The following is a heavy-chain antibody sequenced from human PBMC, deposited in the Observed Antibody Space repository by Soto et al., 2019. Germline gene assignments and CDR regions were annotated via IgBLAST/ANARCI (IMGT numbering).Heavy chain of an antibody. D-gene: IGHD2-2*01. CDR2: ISSGSSDK. CDR1: GFTFTSST. Sequence: EMQLVESGGGLVKPGGSLRLSCAASGFTFTSSTMKWVRQAPGKGLEWVSSISSGSSDKYYADSVRGRFTISRDDAKKSVYLQMKGLRAEDSAVYYCVRLDCSGTSCYFYGLDVWGQGTTVTVSS. V-gene: IGHV3-21*01. J-gene: IGHJ6*02. CDR3: VRLDCSGTSCYFYGLDV.